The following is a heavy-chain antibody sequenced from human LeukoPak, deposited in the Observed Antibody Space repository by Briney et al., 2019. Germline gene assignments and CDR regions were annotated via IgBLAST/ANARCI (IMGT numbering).Heavy chain of an antibody. CDR2: ISGSGGST. D-gene: IGHD3-9*01. CDR3: AKDPYDILTGYYWYF. J-gene: IGHJ4*02. V-gene: IGHV3-23*01. Sequence: PGGSLRLSCAASGFTFSSYAMSWVREAPGKGLEWVSDISGSGGSTYYADSVKGRFTISRDNSKNTLYLQMNSLKAEDTAVYYCAKDPYDILTGYYWYFWGQGTLVTVSS. CDR1: GFTFSSYA.